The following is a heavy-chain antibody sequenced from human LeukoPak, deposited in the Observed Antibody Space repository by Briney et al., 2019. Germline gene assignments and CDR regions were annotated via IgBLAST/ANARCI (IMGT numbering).Heavy chain of an antibody. CDR2: IYTSGST. Sequence: SQTLSLTCTVSGDSISSGDYYWSWIRQPAGKGLEWIGRIYTSGSTNYNPSLKSRVTMSVDTSKNQFSLKLSSVTAADTAVYYCARAQDSSGWYVGEFDYWGQGTLVTVSS. CDR1: GDSISSGDYY. CDR3: ARAQDSSGWYVGEFDY. J-gene: IGHJ4*02. V-gene: IGHV4-61*02. D-gene: IGHD6-19*01.